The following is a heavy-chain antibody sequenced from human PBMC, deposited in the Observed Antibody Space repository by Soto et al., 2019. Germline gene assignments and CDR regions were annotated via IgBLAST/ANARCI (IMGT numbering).Heavy chain of an antibody. D-gene: IGHD3-3*01. Sequence: SETLSLTCAVYGGSVNGYFWNWIRQPPEKGLEWIGEINHTGGTHYNPSLKSRVTMSVDTSKNQFSLRLSSVTAADTAIYYCATRITVFGLLIPPFDPWGQGTQVTVSS. J-gene: IGHJ5*02. CDR2: INHTGGT. V-gene: IGHV4-34*01. CDR1: GGSVNGYF. CDR3: ATRITVFGLLIPPFDP.